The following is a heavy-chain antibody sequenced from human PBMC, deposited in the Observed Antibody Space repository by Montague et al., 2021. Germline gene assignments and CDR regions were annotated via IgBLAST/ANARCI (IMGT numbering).Heavy chain of an antibody. V-gene: IGHV3-23*03. Sequence: SLRLSCAASGFTFSAYGMTWVRQAPGKGREWVAVIHYGGAIYADSVKGRFTISRDDSKNMLYLQMNSLRAEDTALYYCVKGRSRLDYWGQGTLVTVSS. CDR3: VKGRSRLDY. D-gene: IGHD6-13*01. CDR1: GFTFSAYG. CDR2: IHYGGAI. J-gene: IGHJ4*02.